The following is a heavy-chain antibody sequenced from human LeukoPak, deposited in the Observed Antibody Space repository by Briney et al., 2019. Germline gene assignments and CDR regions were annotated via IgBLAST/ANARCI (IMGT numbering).Heavy chain of an antibody. Sequence: GRSLRLSCAASGFTFSSYAMHWVRQAPGKGLEWVAVISYDGSNKYYADSVKGRFTISRDDSKNTLYLQMNSLRAGDTAVYYCARDPYYDSSGYYSNWFDPWGQGTLVTVSS. CDR2: ISYDGSNK. V-gene: IGHV3-30-3*01. CDR1: GFTFSSYA. J-gene: IGHJ5*02. D-gene: IGHD3-22*01. CDR3: ARDPYYDSSGYYSNWFDP.